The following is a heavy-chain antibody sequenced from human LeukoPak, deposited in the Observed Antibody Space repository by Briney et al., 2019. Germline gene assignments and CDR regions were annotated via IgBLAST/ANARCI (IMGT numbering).Heavy chain of an antibody. CDR1: GHTFTIYD. CDR3: ARRIAAAGVGIVY. V-gene: IGHV1-8*01. D-gene: IGHD6-13*01. J-gene: IGHJ4*02. Sequence: GASVTVSCTASGHTFTIYDINWVRQATGQGLEWMGWMNPDSGNTGYAQKFQGRVTMTRNPSISTAYMELSSLTSEDTAVYYCARRIAAAGVGIVYWGQGTLVTVSS. CDR2: MNPDSGNT.